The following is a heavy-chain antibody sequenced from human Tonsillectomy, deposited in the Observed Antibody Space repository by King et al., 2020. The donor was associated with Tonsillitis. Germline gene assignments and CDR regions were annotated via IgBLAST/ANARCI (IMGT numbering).Heavy chain of an antibody. Sequence: VQLVESGGGLVQPGRSLRLSCTVSGFTFGDYAMTWFRQAPGKGLEWGGFIRSKAYGGTPEYAASVKGRFTIQIDDSKSIAYLQMNSLKTKDTAVYYCTRFHRFNWFDPWGQGILVTVSS. V-gene: IGHV3-49*03. CDR1: GFTFGDYA. D-gene: IGHD3-16*01. CDR3: TRFHRFNWFDP. CDR2: IRSKAYGGTP. J-gene: IGHJ5*02.